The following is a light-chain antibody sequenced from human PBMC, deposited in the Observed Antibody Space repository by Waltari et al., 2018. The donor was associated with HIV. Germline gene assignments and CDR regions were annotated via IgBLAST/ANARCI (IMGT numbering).Light chain of an antibody. CDR3: QQYYTIPYT. CDR2: WAS. CDR1: QSVLYNSNNKNY. J-gene: IGKJ2*01. Sequence: MGMTQSPDSLTVSLGERATFNCKSSQSVLYNSNNKNYLAWYQQKPGQPPNLLIYWASSRESGVPERFSGSGSGTDFTLTISRLQAEDVAVYYCQQYYTIPYTFGQGTKLEI. V-gene: IGKV4-1*01.